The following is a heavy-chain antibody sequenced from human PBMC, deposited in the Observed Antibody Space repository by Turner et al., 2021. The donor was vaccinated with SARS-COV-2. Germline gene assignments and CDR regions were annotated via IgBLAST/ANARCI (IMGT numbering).Heavy chain of an antibody. CDR1: VFTVSSNY. Sequence: EVQLVESGAGLVQPGGSLSLSCAASVFTVSSNYMSWVRQAPGKGLEWVSVVYSGGSTYYADSVKGRFTISRDNSKNTLYLQMNSLRAEDTAVYYCARTLPYGDYHDYWGQGTLVTVSS. CDR3: ARTLPYGDYHDY. V-gene: IGHV3-66*01. CDR2: VYSGGST. D-gene: IGHD4-17*01. J-gene: IGHJ4*02.